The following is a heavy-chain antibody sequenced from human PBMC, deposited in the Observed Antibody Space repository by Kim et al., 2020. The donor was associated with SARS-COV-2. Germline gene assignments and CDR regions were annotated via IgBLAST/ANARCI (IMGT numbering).Heavy chain of an antibody. CDR3: ASRRGYFDY. J-gene: IGHJ4*02. V-gene: IGHV4-39*01. CDR2: IYYSGST. CDR1: GGSISSSSYY. Sequence: SETLSLTCTVSGGSISSSSYYWGWIRQPPGKGLEWIGSIYYSGSTYYNPSLKSRVTISVDTSKNQFSLKLSSVTAADTAVYYCASRRGYFDYWGQGTLVTVSS.